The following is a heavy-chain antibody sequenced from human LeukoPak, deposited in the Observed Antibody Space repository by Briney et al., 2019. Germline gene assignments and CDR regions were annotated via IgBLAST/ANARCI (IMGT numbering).Heavy chain of an antibody. CDR2: ITGTGRTT. Sequence: GGSLRLSCLASGFTFNSLSMNWVRQVPGKGLECVSHITGTGRTTQYSDSVKGRFSISRDNAKNSLFLQMDSLRVEDTGIYYCATDGDGHGGYALHYWGQGILVAVSS. D-gene: IGHD5-18*01. CDR3: ATDGDGHGGYALHY. V-gene: IGHV3-48*01. J-gene: IGHJ4*02. CDR1: GFTFNSLS.